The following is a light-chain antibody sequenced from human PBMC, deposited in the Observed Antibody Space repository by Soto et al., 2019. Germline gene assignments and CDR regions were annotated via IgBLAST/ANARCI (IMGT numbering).Light chain of an antibody. V-gene: IGKV3-15*01. Sequence: EIVMTQSPATLSVPPGERATLSCRASQSVSTNFAWYQQKPGQAPRLLIYGASTRATAVPARFTASGSGTEFTLTISSLQSEDFAVYYCQQYGSSQTFGQGTKLEIK. CDR3: QQYGSSQT. J-gene: IGKJ2*01. CDR1: QSVSTN. CDR2: GAS.